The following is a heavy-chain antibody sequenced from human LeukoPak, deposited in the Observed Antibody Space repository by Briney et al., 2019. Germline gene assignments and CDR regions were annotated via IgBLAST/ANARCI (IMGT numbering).Heavy chain of an antibody. D-gene: IGHD2-15*01. J-gene: IGHJ6*03. CDR3: ARGCSGGSCYSDYYYYYMDV. CDR2: ISGSGGST. V-gene: IGHV3-23*01. CDR1: GFTFSSYA. Sequence: PGGSLRLSCAASGFTFSSYAMSWVRQAPGKGLEWVSAISGSGGSTYYADSVKGRFTISRDNAKNSLYLQMNSLRAEDTAVYYCARGCSGGSCYSDYYYYYMDVWGKGTTVTIS.